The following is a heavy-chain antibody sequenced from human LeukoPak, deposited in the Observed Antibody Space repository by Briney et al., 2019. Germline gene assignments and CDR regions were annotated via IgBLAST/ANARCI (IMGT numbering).Heavy chain of an antibody. V-gene: IGHV3-30*02. CDR2: IRYDGSNK. CDR1: GFTFSSHG. CDR3: AKEFRCSSTSCSDLDY. Sequence: GGSLRLSCAASGFTFSSHGMHWVRQAPGKGLEGVAFIRYDGSNKYYADSVKGRFTISRDNSKNTLYLQMHSLRAEDTAVYYCAKEFRCSSTSCSDLDYWGQGTLVTVSS. J-gene: IGHJ4*02. D-gene: IGHD2-2*01.